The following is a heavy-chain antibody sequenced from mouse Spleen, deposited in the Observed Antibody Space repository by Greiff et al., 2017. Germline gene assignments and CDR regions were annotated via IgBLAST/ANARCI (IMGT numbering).Heavy chain of an antibody. CDR2: IDPFNGGT. J-gene: IGHJ3*01. CDR1: GYSFTSYY. D-gene: IGHD1-1*01. Sequence: VQLKQSGPELMKPGASVKISCKASGYSFTSYYMHWVKQSHGKSLEWIGYIDPFNGGTSYNQKFKGKATLTVDKSSSTAYMHLSSLTSEDSAVYYCARGDYGSSQFAYWGQGTLVTVSA. CDR3: ARGDYGSSQFAY. V-gene: IGHV1S135*01.